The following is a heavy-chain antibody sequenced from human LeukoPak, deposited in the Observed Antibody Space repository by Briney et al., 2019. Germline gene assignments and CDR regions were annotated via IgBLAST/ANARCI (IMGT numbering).Heavy chain of an antibody. Sequence: SSETLSLTCSVSGGSISSNNYYWGWIRQPPGKGLEWIGSIYYSGSTYYNPSLKSRVTISVDTSKNQFSLKLSSVTAADTAVYYCARALSGYMYGSGYFDYWGQGTLVTVSS. V-gene: IGHV4-39*01. D-gene: IGHD5-18*01. J-gene: IGHJ4*02. CDR1: GGSISSNNYY. CDR3: ARALSGYMYGSGYFDY. CDR2: IYYSGST.